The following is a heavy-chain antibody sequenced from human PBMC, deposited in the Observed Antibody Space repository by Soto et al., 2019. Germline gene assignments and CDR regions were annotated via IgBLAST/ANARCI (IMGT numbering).Heavy chain of an antibody. J-gene: IGHJ6*02. V-gene: IGHV1-69*04. CDR1: VGTFSSYP. CDR3: ATDRGKAYCYYGMDD. CDR2: IIPILGIA. D-gene: IGHD1-26*01. Sequence: QVQLVQSGAEVKKPGSSVKVSCKASVGTFSSYPISWVRQAPVQGLEWMGRIIPILGIANYAQKFQGRVTTTADKSTSTAYMELSSLRSEDKAVYYCATDRGKAYCYYGMDDWGQGTTVTVSS.